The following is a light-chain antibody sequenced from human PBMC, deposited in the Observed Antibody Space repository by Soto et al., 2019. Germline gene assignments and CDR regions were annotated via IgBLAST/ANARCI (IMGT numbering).Light chain of an antibody. CDR2: QHN. CDR3: LSYDSTNQV. Sequence: NFMLTQPHSVSESPGKTVTISCTRSTGSIASNYVQWYQQRPGSPPTTVIYQHNLRPSGVPDRFSGSIDTSSNSASLTISGLKTEDVADSYCLSYDSTNQVFGGGTKLTVL. CDR1: TGSIASNY. V-gene: IGLV6-57*01. J-gene: IGLJ3*02.